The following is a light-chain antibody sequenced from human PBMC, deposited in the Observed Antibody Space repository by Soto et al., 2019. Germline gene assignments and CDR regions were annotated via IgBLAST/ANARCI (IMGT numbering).Light chain of an antibody. V-gene: IGKV1-9*01. Sequence: DIQLTQSPFFLSASVGDRVTISCRASQAIYSYLSCYQQKPGKAPKLLIFGASNLQSGVPSRFSGSGSGTEVTLTISSRQPEDVATDYCQQLNSHPRTFGQGTKLEIK. CDR1: QAIYSY. CDR3: QQLNSHPRT. CDR2: GAS. J-gene: IGKJ2*01.